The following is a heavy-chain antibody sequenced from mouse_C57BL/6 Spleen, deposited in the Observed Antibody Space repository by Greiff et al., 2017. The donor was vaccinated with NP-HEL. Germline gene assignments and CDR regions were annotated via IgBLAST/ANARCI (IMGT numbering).Heavy chain of an antibody. CDR2: IDPSDSET. D-gene: IGHD2-3*01. CDR1: GYTFTSYW. V-gene: IGHV1-52*01. J-gene: IGHJ2*01. Sequence: VQLQQPGAELVRPGSSVKLSCKASGYTFTSYWMHWVKQRPIQGLEWIGNIDPSDSETHYNQKFKDKATVTVDKSSSTAYMQLSSLTSEDSAVYYCARWGIYDGYYYYFDYWGQGTTLTVSS. CDR3: ARWGIYDGYYYYFDY.